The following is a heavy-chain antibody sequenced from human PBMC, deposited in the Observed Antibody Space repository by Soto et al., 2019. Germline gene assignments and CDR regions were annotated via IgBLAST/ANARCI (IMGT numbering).Heavy chain of an antibody. CDR1: GGSISRGGYS. D-gene: IGHD6-19*01. CDR3: AGMKQWLALGMDV. CDR2: IYHSGST. V-gene: IGHV4-30-2*01. Sequence: PSETLSLTCAVSGGSISRGGYSWSWIRQPPGKGLEWIGYIYHSGSTYYNPSLKSRVTTSVDRSKNQFSLKLSSVTAADTAVYYCAGMKQWLALGMDVWGQGTTVTVSS. J-gene: IGHJ6*02.